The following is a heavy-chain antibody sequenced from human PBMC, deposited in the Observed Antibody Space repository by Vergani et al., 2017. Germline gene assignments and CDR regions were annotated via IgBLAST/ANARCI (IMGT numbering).Heavy chain of an antibody. D-gene: IGHD1-26*01. CDR2: VSGSSATP. CDR3: AKDGSIGYYYYMDV. J-gene: IGHJ6*03. V-gene: IGHV3-23*01. CDR1: GFSFPGYA. Sequence: EVQLLESGGGLVQPGGSLRLSCEASGFSFPGYAMSWVRQAPGKGLEWVSSVSGSSATPYYADSVKGRFIISRDNSKNTLYLQMNSLRAEDTAVYYCAKDGSIGYYYYMDVWGKGTTVTVSS.